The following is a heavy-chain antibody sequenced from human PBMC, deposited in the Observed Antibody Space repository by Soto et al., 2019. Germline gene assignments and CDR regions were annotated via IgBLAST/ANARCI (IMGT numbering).Heavy chain of an antibody. CDR3: ARDYLRFLEHTPEIINSPVPYYYYGMDV. CDR2: ISYDGSNK. CDR1: GFTFSSYA. Sequence: GGSLRLSCAASGFTFSSYAMHWVRQAPGKGLEWVAVISYDGSNKYYADSVKGRFTISRDNSKNTLYLQMNSLRAEDTAVYYCARDYLRFLEHTPEIINSPVPYYYYGMDVWGQGTTVTVSS. J-gene: IGHJ6*02. D-gene: IGHD3-3*01. V-gene: IGHV3-30-3*01.